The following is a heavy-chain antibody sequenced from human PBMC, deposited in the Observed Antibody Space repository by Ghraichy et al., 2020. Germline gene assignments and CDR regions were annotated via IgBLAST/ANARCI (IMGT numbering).Heavy chain of an antibody. Sequence: GGSLRLSCAASGFTFNNYWMHYVRQAPGKGLVWVSRINSDGSRTSYADSVKGRFTISRDNAKNTLYLQMNSLRAEDTAVYYCARSTIGVSYGMDVWGQGTTVTVSS. CDR1: GFTFNNYW. CDR2: INSDGSRT. V-gene: IGHV3-74*01. D-gene: IGHD4/OR15-4a*01. CDR3: ARSTIGVSYGMDV. J-gene: IGHJ6*02.